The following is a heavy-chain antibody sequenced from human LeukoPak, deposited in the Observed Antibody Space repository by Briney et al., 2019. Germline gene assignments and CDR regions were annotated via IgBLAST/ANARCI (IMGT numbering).Heavy chain of an antibody. CDR1: GGSFSGYY. D-gene: IGHD2-15*01. CDR3: ARDGMWRSGLFDY. CDR2: IYHSGST. Sequence: PSETLSLTCAVYGGSFSGYYWSWIRQPPGKGREWIGSIYHSGSTYYNPSLKSRVTISVDTSKNQFALKLSSVTAADTAVYYCARDGMWRSGLFDYWGQGTLVTVSS. V-gene: IGHV4-34*01. J-gene: IGHJ4*02.